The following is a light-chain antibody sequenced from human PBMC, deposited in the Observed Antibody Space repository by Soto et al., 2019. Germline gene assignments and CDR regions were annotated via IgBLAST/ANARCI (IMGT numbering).Light chain of an antibody. V-gene: IGLV2-14*01. CDR2: DVS. CDR1: SSDVGGYNY. CDR3: SSYTSTNYWV. J-gene: IGLJ3*02. Sequence: QPVLTQSASVSGSPGQSITISCTGTSSDVGGYNYVSLYQQHPGKAPKLIIYDVSNRPSGVSTRFSGSKSGNTASLPISGLQAEDEADYSCSSYTSTNYWVFGGGTKLTVL.